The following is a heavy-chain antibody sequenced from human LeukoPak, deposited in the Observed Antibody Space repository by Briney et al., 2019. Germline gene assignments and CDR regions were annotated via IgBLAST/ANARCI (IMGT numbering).Heavy chain of an antibody. J-gene: IGHJ4*02. V-gene: IGHV4-59*02. CDR1: GGSVSDYY. Sequence: SETLSLTCTISGGSVSDYYWSWIRQSPGKGLEWIGYIYHTRSTSHSPSLKSRVTISADTSQNQFSLKLSSVTAADTAVYYCASRKLGNDYWGQGTLVTVSS. CDR2: IYHTRST. CDR3: ASRKLGNDY. D-gene: IGHD7-27*01.